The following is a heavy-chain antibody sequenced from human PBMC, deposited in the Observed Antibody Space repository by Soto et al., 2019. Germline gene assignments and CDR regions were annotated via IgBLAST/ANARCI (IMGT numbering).Heavy chain of an antibody. CDR1: GGSISSGGYY. D-gene: IGHD4-17*01. Sequence: SETLSLTCTVSGGSISSGGYYWSWIRQHPGKGLEWIGYIYYSGSTYYNPPLKSRVTISVDTSKNQFSLKLSSATAADTAVYYCARSENNYGDNWFDPWGQGTLVTVSS. J-gene: IGHJ5*02. CDR3: ARSENNYGDNWFDP. CDR2: IYYSGST. V-gene: IGHV4-31*03.